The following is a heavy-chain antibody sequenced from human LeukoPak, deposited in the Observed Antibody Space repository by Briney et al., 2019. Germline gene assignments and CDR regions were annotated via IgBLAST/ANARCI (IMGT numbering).Heavy chain of an antibody. D-gene: IGHD6-19*01. CDR3: ARVGSGWYFDY. J-gene: IGHJ4*02. CDR2: IYHSGNT. Sequence: SETLSLTCSVSGYSIGSGYYWGWIRQPPGKGLEWIGSIYHSGNTHYNPSLKSRVTISVDTSKNQFSLKLSSVTAADTAVYYCARVGSGWYFDYWGQGTLVTVSS. V-gene: IGHV4-38-2*02. CDR1: GYSIGSGYY.